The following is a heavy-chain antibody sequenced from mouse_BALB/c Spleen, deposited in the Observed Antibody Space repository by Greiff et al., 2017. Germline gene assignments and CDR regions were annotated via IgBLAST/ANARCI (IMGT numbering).Heavy chain of an antibody. D-gene: IGHD1-1*01. CDR2: ISDGGSYT. V-gene: IGHV5-4*02. CDR3: ARNGDYGSSYYYAMDY. J-gene: IGHJ4*01. CDR1: GFTFSDYY. Sequence: EVQRVESGGGLVKPGGSLKLSCAASGFTFSDYYMYWVRQTPEKRLEWVATISDGGSYTYYPDSVKGRFTISRDNAKNNLYLQMSSLKSEDTAMYYCARNGDYGSSYYYAMDYWGQGTSVTVSS.